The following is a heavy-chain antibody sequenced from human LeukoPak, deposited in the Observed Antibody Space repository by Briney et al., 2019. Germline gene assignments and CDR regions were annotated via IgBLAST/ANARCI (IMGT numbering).Heavy chain of an antibody. Sequence: PGGSLRLSCAASGFTFSSYSMNRVRQAPGKGLEWVSYISSSSSTIYYADSVKGRFTISRDNAKNSLYLQMNSLRAEDTAVYYCASTPTDLWFGEYEYWGQGTLVTVSS. CDR3: ASTPTDLWFGEYEY. CDR2: ISSSSSTI. J-gene: IGHJ4*02. CDR1: GFTFSSYS. V-gene: IGHV3-48*01. D-gene: IGHD3-10*01.